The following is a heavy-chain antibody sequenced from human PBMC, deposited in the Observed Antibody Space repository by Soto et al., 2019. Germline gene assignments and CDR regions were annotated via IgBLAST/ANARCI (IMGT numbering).Heavy chain of an antibody. Sequence: XGCLRLSCAASGFSFSSYGVHGVRQAPGKGLEWVAVISYDGSNKYYADSVKGRFTISRDNSKNTLYLQMNSLRAEDTAVYYCAKGRGYYLGTDYWRQGTLVTVPQ. D-gene: IGHD3-3*01. J-gene: IGHJ4*02. CDR1: GFSFSSYG. CDR3: AKGRGYYLGTDY. CDR2: ISYDGSNK. V-gene: IGHV3-30*18.